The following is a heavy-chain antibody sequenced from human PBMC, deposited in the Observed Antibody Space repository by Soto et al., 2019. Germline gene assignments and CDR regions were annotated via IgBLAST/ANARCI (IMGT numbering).Heavy chain of an antibody. CDR2: INPNSGGT. V-gene: IGHV1-2*04. Sequence: ASVKVSCKASGYTFNGYYMHWVRQAPGQGLEWMGWINPNSGGTNYAQNFQGWVATTRDSSISTAYMELSRLRSDDTAVYYCGRGKSYGVFDYWGQGTLVTVSS. D-gene: IGHD5-18*01. CDR1: GYTFNGYY. CDR3: GRGKSYGVFDY. J-gene: IGHJ4*02.